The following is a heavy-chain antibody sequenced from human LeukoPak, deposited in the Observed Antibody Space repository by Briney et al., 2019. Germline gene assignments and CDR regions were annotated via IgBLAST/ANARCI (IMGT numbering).Heavy chain of an antibody. V-gene: IGHV3-30*02. J-gene: IGHJ5*02. CDR1: GFSFSSCA. D-gene: IGHD4/OR15-4a*01. CDR2: IRYDGKIK. CDR3: TKGDDYGATTRLPKFNWFDP. Sequence: GGSLRLSCAASGFSFSSCAMHWVRQAPGKGLEWVAFIRYDGKIKNYADSVKGRFTISRDNSKDTVYLQMSSLRPEDTAVYYCTKGDDYGATTRLPKFNWFDPWGQGTLVTVSS.